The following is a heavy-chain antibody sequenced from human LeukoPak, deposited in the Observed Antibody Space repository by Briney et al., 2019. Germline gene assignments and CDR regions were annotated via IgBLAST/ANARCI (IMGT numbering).Heavy chain of an antibody. CDR2: IRYDGNNK. D-gene: IGHD3-9*01. Sequence: PGGSLRLSCAASGFTFSSFGMHWVRQAPGKGLGWVAFIRYDGNNKYYSDSVKGRFTISRDNSKNTLYPQMNSLRAEDTAVYYCAKDGRHFAFEYFEDWGQGTLVTVSS. V-gene: IGHV3-30*02. CDR3: AKDGRHFAFEYFED. J-gene: IGHJ4*02. CDR1: GFTFSSFG.